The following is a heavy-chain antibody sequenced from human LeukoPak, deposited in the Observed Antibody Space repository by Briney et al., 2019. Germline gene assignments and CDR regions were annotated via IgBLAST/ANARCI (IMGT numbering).Heavy chain of an antibody. D-gene: IGHD2-15*01. CDR1: GYSFTSYW. Sequence: GESLKISCKGSGYSFTSYWIGWVRQMPGKGLEWMGIIYPGDSDTRYSPSFQGQVTISADKSISTAYLQWSSLKASDTAMYYCARRPRGYCSGGSCTNNWFDPWGQGTLVTVSS. J-gene: IGHJ5*02. CDR2: IYPGDSDT. V-gene: IGHV5-51*01. CDR3: ARRPRGYCSGGSCTNNWFDP.